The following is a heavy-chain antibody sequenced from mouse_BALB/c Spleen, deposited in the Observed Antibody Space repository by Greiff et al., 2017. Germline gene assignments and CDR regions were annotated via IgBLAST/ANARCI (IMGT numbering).Heavy chain of an antibody. J-gene: IGHJ4*01. CDR1: GYAFSSSW. CDR3: ARWATDYAMDY. D-gene: IGHD3-1*01. V-gene: IGHV1-82*01. CDR2: IYPGDGDT. Sequence: VQLQQSGPELVKPGASVKISCKASGYAFSSSWMNWVKQRPGQGLEWIGRIYPGDGDTNYNGKFKGKATLTADKSSSTAYMQLSSLTSVDSAVYFCARWATDYAMDYWGQGTSVTVSS.